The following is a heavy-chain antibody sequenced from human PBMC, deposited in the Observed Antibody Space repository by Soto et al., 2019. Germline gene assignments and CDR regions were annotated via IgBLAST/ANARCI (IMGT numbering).Heavy chain of an antibody. D-gene: IGHD2-21*01. V-gene: IGHV1-18*01. CDR1: GYSFTTYG. Sequence: QVQLVQSGPEVKKPGASVKVSCKTSGYSFTTYGVRWVRQAPGQGLEWMAWISGNSGDTRFAQNFQGRVTLTTDTSTSTAYMELRSLTSYDTAVYYCAKTRGDIFDAWGQGTMVIVSS. CDR3: AKTRGDIFDA. J-gene: IGHJ3*01. CDR2: ISGNSGDT.